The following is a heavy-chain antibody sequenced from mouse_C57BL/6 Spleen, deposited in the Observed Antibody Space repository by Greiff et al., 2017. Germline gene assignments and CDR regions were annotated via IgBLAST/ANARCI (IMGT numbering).Heavy chain of an antibody. Sequence: EVMLVESGGGLVQPGGSMKLSCVASGFTFSNYWMNWVRQSPEKGLEWVAQIRLKSDNYATHYAESVKGRFTISRDDSKSSVYLQMNNLRAEDTGIYYCTRWAGWYFDYWGQGTTLTVSS. J-gene: IGHJ2*01. CDR2: IRLKSDNYAT. CDR1: GFTFSNYW. CDR3: TRWAGWYFDY. V-gene: IGHV6-3*01. D-gene: IGHD2-3*01.